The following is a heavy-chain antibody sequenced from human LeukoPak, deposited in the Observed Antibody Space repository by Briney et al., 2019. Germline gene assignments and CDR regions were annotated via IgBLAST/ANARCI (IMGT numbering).Heavy chain of an antibody. J-gene: IGHJ5*02. Sequence: PSETLSLTCTVSGGSISSDYWSWIRQPPRKGREGMGDIYYSGSTSYNPSLTSRVTISVDTSKNQFSLKLSSVTAADPAVYYCARAVDPYYDFWSGYFWFDPRGQGTLVTVSS. D-gene: IGHD3-3*01. CDR3: ARAVDPYYDFWSGYFWFDP. V-gene: IGHV4-59*01. CDR1: GGSISSDY. CDR2: IYYSGST.